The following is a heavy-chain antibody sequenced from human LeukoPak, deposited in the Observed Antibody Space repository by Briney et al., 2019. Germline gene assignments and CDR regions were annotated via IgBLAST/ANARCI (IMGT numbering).Heavy chain of an antibody. CDR1: GGSISSGSYY. Sequence: KPSETLSLTCTVSGGSISSGSYYWSWIRQPAGKGLEWIGRIYTSGSTNYNPSLKSRVTISVDTSKNQFSLKLTSVTAADTAVYYCARGLYYYDSSGFVGWFDPWGQGTLVTVSS. D-gene: IGHD3-22*01. CDR3: ARGLYYYDSSGFVGWFDP. CDR2: IYTSGST. V-gene: IGHV4-61*02. J-gene: IGHJ5*02.